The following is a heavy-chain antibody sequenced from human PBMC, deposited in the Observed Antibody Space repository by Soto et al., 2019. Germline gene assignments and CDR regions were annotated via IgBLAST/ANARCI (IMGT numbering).Heavy chain of an antibody. Sequence: PGGSLRLSGAASGFTVSSNYMSWVRQAPGKGLEWVSVIYSGGSTYYADSVKGRFTISRDNSKNTLYLQMNSLRAEDTAVYYCAREPIAAHLGYYYGMDVWGQGTTVTVSS. CDR3: AREPIAAHLGYYYGMDV. CDR2: IYSGGST. J-gene: IGHJ6*02. V-gene: IGHV3-53*01. CDR1: GFTVSSNY. D-gene: IGHD6-6*01.